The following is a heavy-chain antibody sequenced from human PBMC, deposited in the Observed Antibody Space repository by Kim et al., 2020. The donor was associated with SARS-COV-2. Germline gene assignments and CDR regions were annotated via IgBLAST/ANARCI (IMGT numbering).Heavy chain of an antibody. CDR2: ISSSGSTI. CDR3: ARVGIVVVVAAPNDAFDI. J-gene: IGHJ3*02. Sequence: GGSLRLSCAASGFTFSSYEMNWVRQAPGKGLEWVSYISSSGSTIYYADSVKGRFTISRDNAKNSLYLQMNSLRAEDTAVYYCARVGIVVVVAAPNDAFDIWGQGTMVTVSS. CDR1: GFTFSSYE. D-gene: IGHD2-15*01. V-gene: IGHV3-48*03.